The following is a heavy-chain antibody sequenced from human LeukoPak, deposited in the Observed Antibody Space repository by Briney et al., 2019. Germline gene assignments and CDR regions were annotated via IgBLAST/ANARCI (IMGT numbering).Heavy chain of an antibody. Sequence: SETLSLTCTVSGGSISSYYWSWIRQPAGKGLEGIGRIYTSGSTNYNPSLKSRVTMSVDTSKNQFSLKLSSVTAADTAVYYCARDLTVVVPAAIDNDAFDIWGQGTMVTVSS. CDR2: IYTSGST. D-gene: IGHD2-2*01. CDR1: GGSISSYY. V-gene: IGHV4-4*07. J-gene: IGHJ3*02. CDR3: ARDLTVVVPAAIDNDAFDI.